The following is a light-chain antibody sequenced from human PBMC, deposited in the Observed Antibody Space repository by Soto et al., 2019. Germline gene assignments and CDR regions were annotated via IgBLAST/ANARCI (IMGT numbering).Light chain of an antibody. CDR3: QQRSNWLT. J-gene: IGKJ4*02. CDR2: DAS. CDR1: QSVSSY. V-gene: IGKV3-11*01. Sequence: EIVLTQSPATLSLSPGERATLSCRASQSVSSYLACYQQKPGQAPRLLIYDASSRATGIPARFSGSGSGTDFPLTISSLEPEDFEVYYCQQRSNWLTFGGGTKVEIK.